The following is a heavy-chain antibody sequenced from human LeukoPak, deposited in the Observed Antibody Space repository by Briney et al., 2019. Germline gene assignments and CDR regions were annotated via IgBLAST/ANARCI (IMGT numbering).Heavy chain of an antibody. V-gene: IGHV4-39*01. J-gene: IGHJ5*02. Sequence: SSEALSLTCTVSGGSISSSSYYWGWIRQPPGKGLEWIGSIYYSGSTYYNPSLKSRVTISVDTSKNQFSLKLSSVTAADTAVYYCATGGIPYNWFDPWGQGTLVTVSS. CDR3: ATGGIPYNWFDP. CDR2: IYYSGST. CDR1: GGSISSSSYY. D-gene: IGHD2-2*02.